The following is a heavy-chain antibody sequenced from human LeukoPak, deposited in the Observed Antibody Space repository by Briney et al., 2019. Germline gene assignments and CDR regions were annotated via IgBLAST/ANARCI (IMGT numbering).Heavy chain of an antibody. Sequence: RASVKVSCKASGYTFTGYYMHWVRQAPGQGLEWMGWINPNSGGTNYAQKFQGRVTMTRDTSISTAYMELSRLRSDDTAVYYCARVPDYGDFHDYRGQGTLVTVSS. CDR1: GYTFTGYY. J-gene: IGHJ4*02. V-gene: IGHV1-2*02. CDR2: INPNSGGT. CDR3: ARVPDYGDFHDY. D-gene: IGHD4-17*01.